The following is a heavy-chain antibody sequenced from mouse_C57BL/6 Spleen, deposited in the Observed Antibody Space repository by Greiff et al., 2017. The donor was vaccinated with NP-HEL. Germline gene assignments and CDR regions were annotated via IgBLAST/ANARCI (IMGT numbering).Heavy chain of an antibody. J-gene: IGHJ2*01. Sequence: QVQLQQSGAELAKPGASVKLSCKASGFTFTSYWMHWVNQRPGQGLEWIGYINPSSGSTKYTQTFKDKATLTADKYSSTAYLQLSSRTYEDSAVYYCERWAPHLDYWGQGTTLTVSS. CDR2: INPSSGST. CDR1: GFTFTSYW. V-gene: IGHV1-7*01. CDR3: ERWAPHLDY.